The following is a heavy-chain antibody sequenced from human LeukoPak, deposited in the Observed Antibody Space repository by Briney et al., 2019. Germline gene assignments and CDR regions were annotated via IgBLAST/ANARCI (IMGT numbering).Heavy chain of an antibody. CDR2: ISYDGSNK. CDR1: GFTFSSYE. CDR3: AKAPVLLWFGELSYFDY. V-gene: IGHV3-30*18. Sequence: PGGSLRLSCAASGFTFSSYEMNWVRQAPGKGLEWVAVISYDGSNKYYADSVKGRFTISRDNSKNTLYLQMNSLRAEDTAVYYCAKAPVLLWFGELSYFDYWGQGTLVTVSS. J-gene: IGHJ4*02. D-gene: IGHD3-10*01.